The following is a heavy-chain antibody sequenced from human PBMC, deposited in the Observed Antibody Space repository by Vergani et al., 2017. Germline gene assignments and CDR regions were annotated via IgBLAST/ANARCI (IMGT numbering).Heavy chain of an antibody. J-gene: IGHJ5*02. CDR3: ARALRKNKRGIAAAARPNNWFDP. Sequence: EVQLLESGGGLVQPGGSLRLSCAASGFTFSSYAMSWVRQAPGKGLEWVSAISGSGGSTYYADSVKGRFTISRDNSKNTLYLQMNSLRAEDTAVYYCARALRKNKRGIAAAARPNNWFDPWGQGTLVTVSS. CDR1: GFTFSSYA. V-gene: IGHV3-23*01. D-gene: IGHD6-13*01. CDR2: ISGSGGST.